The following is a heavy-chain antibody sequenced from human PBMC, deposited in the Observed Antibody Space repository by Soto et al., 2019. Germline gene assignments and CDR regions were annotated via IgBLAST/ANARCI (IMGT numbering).Heavy chain of an antibody. V-gene: IGHV3-15*01. Sequence: EVQLVESGGGLAKPGESLRLSCAASGFTFTNAWMGWVRQAPGKGLEWVSRVKSKSDGETTDYAAPVKGRFTISRDDSKNTLYLQMNSLNAEDTAVYYCSTDRRIAASDYWGQGNLVTVSS. CDR3: STDRRIAASDY. D-gene: IGHD2-21*01. CDR1: GFTFTNAW. CDR2: VKSKSDGETT. J-gene: IGHJ4*02.